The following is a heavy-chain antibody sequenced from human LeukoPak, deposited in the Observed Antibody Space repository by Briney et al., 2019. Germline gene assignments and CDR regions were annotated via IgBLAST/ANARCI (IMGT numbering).Heavy chain of an antibody. V-gene: IGHV3-13*01. J-gene: IGHJ2*01. D-gene: IGHD2-15*01. CDR3: AREYCSGGNCAGGFYFDL. CDR1: VFTFSNYD. Sequence: PGGSLRLSCAASVFTFSNYDFHWVRQAAGKGLEWVSAIGVVGDTYYSGSVKGRFTISRESAKNSLYLQMNSLRDGDTAVYYCAREYCSGGNCAGGFYFDLWGRGTPVTVSS. CDR2: IGVVGDT.